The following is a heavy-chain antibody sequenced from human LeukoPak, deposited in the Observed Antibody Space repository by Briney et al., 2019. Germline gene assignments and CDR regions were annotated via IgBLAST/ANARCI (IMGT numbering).Heavy chain of an antibody. CDR2: IRYDGSNK. Sequence: GGSLRLSCAASGFTFSSYAMSWVRQAPGKGLEWVAFIRYDGSNKYYADSVKGRFTISRDNSKNTLYLQMNSLRAEDTAVYYCASSPVPAATDYYYYYMDVWGKGTTVTVSS. CDR3: ASSPVPAATDYYYYYMDV. J-gene: IGHJ6*03. V-gene: IGHV3-30*02. CDR1: GFTFSSYA. D-gene: IGHD2-2*01.